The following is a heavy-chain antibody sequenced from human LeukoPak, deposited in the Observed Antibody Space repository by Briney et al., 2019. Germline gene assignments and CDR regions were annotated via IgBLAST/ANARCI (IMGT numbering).Heavy chain of an antibody. V-gene: IGHV1-18*01. CDR2: ISAYNGNT. CDR3: ARDPPVYYYGSGSYSWFDP. CDR1: GYTFTSYG. J-gene: IGHJ5*02. Sequence: ASVKVSCKASGYTFTSYGISWLRQAPGQGLEWMGWISAYNGNTNYAQKLQGRVTMTTDTSTSTAYMELRSLRSDDTAVYYCARDPPVYYYGSGSYSWFDPWGQGTLVTVSS. D-gene: IGHD3-10*01.